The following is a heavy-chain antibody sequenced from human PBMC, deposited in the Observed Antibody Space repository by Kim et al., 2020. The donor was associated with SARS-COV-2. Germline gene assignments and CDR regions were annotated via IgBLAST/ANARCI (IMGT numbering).Heavy chain of an antibody. CDR3: AGGRLAADYFLY. CDR1: GFTFSDYF. V-gene: IGHV3-11*01. D-gene: IGHD6-13*01. Sequence: GGSLRLSCLASGFTFSDYFMTWNRQTPGKGLEWLAYISADSSTIYYADSVKGRFTISRDNAKNALFMQMDSLRFDDTALYFCAGGRLAADYFLYWGRGALVTVSS. J-gene: IGHJ4*02. CDR2: ISADSSTI.